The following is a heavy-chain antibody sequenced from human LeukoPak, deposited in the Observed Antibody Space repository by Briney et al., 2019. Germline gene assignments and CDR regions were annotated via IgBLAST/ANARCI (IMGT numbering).Heavy chain of an antibody. Sequence: GGSLRLSCAASGFTFSDSYMTWIRQAPGKGLEWVSFISNSGDSIYYADSVKGRFTISRDNAKNSLYLQMNSLRAEDTALYYCARYDSSGYEGLDYWGQGTLVTVSS. CDR2: ISNSGDSI. D-gene: IGHD3-22*01. CDR1: GFTFSDSY. V-gene: IGHV3-11*01. CDR3: ARYDSSGYEGLDY. J-gene: IGHJ4*02.